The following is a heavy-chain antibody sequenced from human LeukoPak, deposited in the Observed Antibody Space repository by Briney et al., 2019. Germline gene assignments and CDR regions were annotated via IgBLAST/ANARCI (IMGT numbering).Heavy chain of an antibody. CDR2: IHAGGST. CDR3: ARVLAAAGLPPDY. J-gene: IGHJ4*02. V-gene: IGHV4-61*02. CDR1: GGSIRSGSYY. D-gene: IGHD6-13*01. Sequence: PSETLSLTCTVSGGSIRSGSYYWSWIRQPAGKGLEWIGRIHAGGSTNYNPSLKSRVTISVDTSKNQFSLKLTSVTAADTAVYYCARVLAAAGLPPDYWGQGTLVTVSS.